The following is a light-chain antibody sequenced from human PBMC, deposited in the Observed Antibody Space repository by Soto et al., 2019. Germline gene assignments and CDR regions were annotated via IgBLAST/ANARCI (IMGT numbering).Light chain of an antibody. CDR2: DAS. Sequence: EIVLTQSPGTLSLSPGERATLSCRASQGIGSYLAWYQQTPSQAPMVLIYDASNRATGTPSRFSGSGSGTDLILTISNLESEDFAVYYCQQRSTWPLTFGGGTKVEIK. CDR3: QQRSTWPLT. V-gene: IGKV3-11*01. CDR1: QGIGSY. J-gene: IGKJ4*01.